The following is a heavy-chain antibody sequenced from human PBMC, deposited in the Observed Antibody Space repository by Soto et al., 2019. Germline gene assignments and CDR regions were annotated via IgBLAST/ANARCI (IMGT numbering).Heavy chain of an antibody. Sequence: GGSLRLSCAASGFTFSSYAMSWVRQAPGKGLEWVSAMSGSGGRTYYADSVKGRFTISRDNSKNRLYLHMNSLRAEDTAVYHCAKDHCSGGSCYDAFDYWGQGTLVTVSS. CDR2: MSGSGGRT. D-gene: IGHD2-15*01. CDR1: GFTFSSYA. V-gene: IGHV3-23*01. J-gene: IGHJ4*02. CDR3: AKDHCSGGSCYDAFDY.